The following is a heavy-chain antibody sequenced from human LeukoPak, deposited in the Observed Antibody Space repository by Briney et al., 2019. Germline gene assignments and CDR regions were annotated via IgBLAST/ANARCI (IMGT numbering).Heavy chain of an antibody. Sequence: SETLSLTCTVSGDSISSSSSYWGWIRQPPGEGLEWIGSIYYSGSTYYNTSLKSRVTISVDTSKNQFSLKLSSVTAADTAVYYCASGSSSSETYFDYWGQGTLVTVSS. D-gene: IGHD6-6*01. CDR1: GDSISSSSSY. V-gene: IGHV4-39*07. CDR2: IYYSGST. CDR3: ASGSSSSETYFDY. J-gene: IGHJ4*02.